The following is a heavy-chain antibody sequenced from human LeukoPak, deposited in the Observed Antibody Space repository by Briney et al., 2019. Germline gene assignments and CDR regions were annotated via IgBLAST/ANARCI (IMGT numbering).Heavy chain of an antibody. CDR3: ARDLRRGTFDY. D-gene: IGHD1-1*01. CDR1: GFTFSSYG. J-gene: IGHJ4*02. Sequence: GRSLRLSCAASGFTFSSYGMHWVRQAPGKGLEWVAVIWYDGSNKYYADSVKGRLTISRDNSKNTLYLQMNSLRAEDTAVYYCARDLRRGTFDYWGQGTLVTVSS. CDR2: IWYDGSNK. V-gene: IGHV3-33*01.